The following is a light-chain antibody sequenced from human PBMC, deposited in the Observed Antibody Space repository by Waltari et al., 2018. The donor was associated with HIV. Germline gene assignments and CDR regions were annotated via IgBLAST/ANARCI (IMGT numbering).Light chain of an antibody. CDR3: CSYAGGSTYVV. J-gene: IGLJ2*01. CDR2: EGS. Sequence: QSALTQPASVSGSPGQSITISCTGTSSDVGSYNLVSWYQQHPGKAPKLRIYEGSKRPSGVSNRFSGSKSGNTASLTISGLQAEDEADYYCCSYAGGSTYVVFGGGTKLTVL. V-gene: IGLV2-23*01. CDR1: SSDVGSYNL.